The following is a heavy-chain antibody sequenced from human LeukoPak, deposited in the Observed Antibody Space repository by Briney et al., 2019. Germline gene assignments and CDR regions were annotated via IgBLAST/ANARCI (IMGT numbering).Heavy chain of an antibody. Sequence: SETLSLTCTVSGGSISSYYWSWIRQPPGKGLEWIGYIYYSGSTNYNPSLKSRVTISVDTSKNQFSLKLSSVTAADTAVYYCARARPFGYCSGGSCYSSDYWGQGTLVTVSS. CDR1: GGSISSYY. CDR2: IYYSGST. CDR3: ARARPFGYCSGGSCYSSDY. D-gene: IGHD2-15*01. J-gene: IGHJ4*02. V-gene: IGHV4-59*12.